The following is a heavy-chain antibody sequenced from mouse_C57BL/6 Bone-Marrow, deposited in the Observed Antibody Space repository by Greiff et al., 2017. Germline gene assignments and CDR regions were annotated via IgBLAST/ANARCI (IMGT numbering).Heavy chain of an antibody. J-gene: IGHJ1*03. D-gene: IGHD2-3*01. Sequence: VQLQQSGAELARPGASVKLSCKASGYTFTSYGISWVKQRTGQGLEWIGEIYPRSGNTYYNEKFKGKATLTADKSSSTAYMELRSLTSEDSAVYFCARWGGDGWYFDVWGTGTTVTVSS. V-gene: IGHV1-81*01. CDR2: IYPRSGNT. CDR3: ARWGGDGWYFDV. CDR1: GYTFTSYG.